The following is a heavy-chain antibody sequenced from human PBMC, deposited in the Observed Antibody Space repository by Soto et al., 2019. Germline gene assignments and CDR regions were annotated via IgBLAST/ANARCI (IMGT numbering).Heavy chain of an antibody. J-gene: IGHJ4*01. D-gene: IGHD1-26*01. Sequence: PVGSLRLSCAASGFTFSSYAMSWVRQATGKGLEWVSTLSGGGGGTYYARSVKGRFTISRDNSKNTLYLQMNSLRAEDSGVYYCAKVKVGTTYFDHWGQGTLVTVSS. CDR3: AKVKVGTTYFDH. CDR2: LSGGGGGT. CDR1: GFTFSSYA. V-gene: IGHV3-23*01.